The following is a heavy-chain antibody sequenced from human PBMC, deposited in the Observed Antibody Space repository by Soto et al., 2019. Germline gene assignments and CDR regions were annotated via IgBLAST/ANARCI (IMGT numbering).Heavy chain of an antibody. CDR1: GVTITRGAYY. Sequence: TWTVCGVTITRGAYYWTWVRQHPGKGLEWIGYIYYNGNTYFSPSLKSRLTISIDTSKNQFSLKLSSVTAADTAMYYCARARLRAVYAFDFWCQGTMVT. V-gene: IGHV4-31*02. J-gene: IGHJ3*01. D-gene: IGHD4-17*01. CDR3: ARARLRAVYAFDF. CDR2: IYYNGNT.